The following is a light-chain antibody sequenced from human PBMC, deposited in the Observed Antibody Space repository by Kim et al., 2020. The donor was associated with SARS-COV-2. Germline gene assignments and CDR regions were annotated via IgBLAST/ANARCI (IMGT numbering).Light chain of an antibody. CDR1: KLGDKY. CDR3: QAWDSSTAYV. V-gene: IGLV3-1*01. CDR2: QDS. J-gene: IGLJ1*01. Sequence: SYELTQPPSVSVSPGQTASITCSGDKLGDKYACWYQQKPGQSPVLVIYQDSKRPSGIPERFSGSNSGNTATLTISGTQAMDEADCYCQAWDSSTAYVFG.